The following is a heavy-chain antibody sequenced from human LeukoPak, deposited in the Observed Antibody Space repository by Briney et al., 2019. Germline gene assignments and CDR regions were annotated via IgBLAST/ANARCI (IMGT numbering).Heavy chain of an antibody. CDR2: ISSRSSSI. CDR1: GFTFSDYA. V-gene: IGHV3-48*01. Sequence: GGSLRLSRAASGFTFSDYALTWVRQAPGKGLEWVSDISSRSSSIYYADSVNGRFTISRDNAKNSLYLQMDSLRVEDTAVYYCARVRIDSGSPEKKYCFDKWGQGVLVTVSS. J-gene: IGHJ4*02. CDR3: ARVRIDSGSPEKKYCFDK. D-gene: IGHD3-10*01.